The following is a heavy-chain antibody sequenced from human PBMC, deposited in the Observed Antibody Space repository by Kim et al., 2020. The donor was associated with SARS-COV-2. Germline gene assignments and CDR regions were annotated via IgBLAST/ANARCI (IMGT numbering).Heavy chain of an antibody. V-gene: IGHV3-30*18. J-gene: IGHJ6*02. CDR1: GFTFSSYG. CDR3: AKDIEGITMIVVVIPYYYYGMDA. CDR2: ISYDGSNK. Sequence: GGSLRLSCAASGFTFSSYGMHWVRQAPGKGLEWVAAISYDGSNKYYADSVKGRFTISRDNSKNTLYLQMNSLRAEDTAVYYCAKDIEGITMIVVVIPYYYYGMDAWGPGTTVTASS. D-gene: IGHD3-22*01.